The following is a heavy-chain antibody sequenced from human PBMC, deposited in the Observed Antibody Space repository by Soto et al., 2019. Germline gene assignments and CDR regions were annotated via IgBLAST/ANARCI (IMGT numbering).Heavy chain of an antibody. CDR1: GGTFSSYA. Sequence: ASVKVSCKASGGTFSSYAISWVRQAPGQGLEWMGGIIPIFGTANYAQKFQGRLTTTADKSTSTAYMELSSLRSEDTAVYYCASYSGSYYIDYYYYGMDVWGQGTTVTVSS. J-gene: IGHJ6*02. CDR3: ASYSGSYYIDYYYYGMDV. D-gene: IGHD1-26*01. V-gene: IGHV1-69*06. CDR2: IIPIFGTA.